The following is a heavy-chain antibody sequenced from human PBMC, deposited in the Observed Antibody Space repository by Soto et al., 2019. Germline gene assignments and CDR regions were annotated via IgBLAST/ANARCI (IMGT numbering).Heavy chain of an antibody. CDR2: IIPIFGTA. V-gene: IGHV1-69*13. J-gene: IGHJ4*02. Sequence: ASVKVSCKASGGTFSSYAISWVRQAPGQGLEWMGGIIPIFGTANYAQKFQGRVTITADESTSTAYMELSSLRSEDTAVYYCATRPAGRGYDFWVVYFDYWGQGTLVTVSS. CDR1: GGTFSSYA. D-gene: IGHD3-3*01. CDR3: ATRPAGRGYDFWVVYFDY.